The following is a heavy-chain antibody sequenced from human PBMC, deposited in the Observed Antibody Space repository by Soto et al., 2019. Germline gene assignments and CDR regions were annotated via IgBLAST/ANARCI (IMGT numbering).Heavy chain of an antibody. CDR2: INHSGST. V-gene: IGHV4-34*01. Sequence: QVQLQQWGAGLLKPSETLSLTCAVYGGSFSGYYWSWIRQPPGKGLEWIGEINHSGSTNYNPSLKSRVTISVDTSKNQFSLKLSSVTAADTVVYYCARGHSTRIVVVVAATRTNWFDPWGQGTLVTVSS. J-gene: IGHJ5*02. D-gene: IGHD2-15*01. CDR3: ARGHSTRIVVVVAATRTNWFDP. CDR1: GGSFSGYY.